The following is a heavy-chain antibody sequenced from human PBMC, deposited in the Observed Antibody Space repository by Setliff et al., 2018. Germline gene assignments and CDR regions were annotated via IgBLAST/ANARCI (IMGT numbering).Heavy chain of an antibody. J-gene: IGHJ6*02. V-gene: IGHV3-7*01. CDR1: GFTFSDYW. Sequence: GGSLRLSCAASGFTFSDYWMTWVRLAPGKGLEWVANIKPDGNEKNYVDSVKGRFTISRDNGENSLSLQMNSLRVEDTAVYYCAKDFYGMDVWGQGTTVTVSS. CDR3: AKDFYGMDV. CDR2: IKPDGNEK.